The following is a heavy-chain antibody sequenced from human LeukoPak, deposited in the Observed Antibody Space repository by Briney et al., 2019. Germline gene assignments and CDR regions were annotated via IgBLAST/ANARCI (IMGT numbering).Heavy chain of an antibody. CDR1: GFTFSSYS. V-gene: IGHV3-21*01. CDR3: ARERGPTVFDY. J-gene: IGHJ4*02. D-gene: IGHD4-17*01. Sequence: GGSLRLSCAASGFTFSSYSMNWVRQAPGKGLGWVSSISSSSSYIYYADSVKGRFTISRDNAKNSLYLQMNSLRAEDTAVYYCARERGPTVFDYWGQGTLVTVSS. CDR2: ISSSSSYI.